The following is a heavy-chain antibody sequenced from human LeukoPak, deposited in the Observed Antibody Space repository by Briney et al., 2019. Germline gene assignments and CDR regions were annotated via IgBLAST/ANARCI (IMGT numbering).Heavy chain of an antibody. D-gene: IGHD3-3*02. CDR1: GGSISSYH. CDR3: ARVGFLEWLLYYYYYYGMDV. V-gene: IGHV4-59*08. CDR2: IYYSGST. Sequence: PSETLSLTCTVSGGSISSYHWSWIRQPPGKGLEWIGYIYYSGSTNYNPSLKSRVTISVDTSKNQFSLKLSSVTAADTAVYYCARVGFLEWLLYYYYYYGMDVWGQGTTVTVSS. J-gene: IGHJ6*02.